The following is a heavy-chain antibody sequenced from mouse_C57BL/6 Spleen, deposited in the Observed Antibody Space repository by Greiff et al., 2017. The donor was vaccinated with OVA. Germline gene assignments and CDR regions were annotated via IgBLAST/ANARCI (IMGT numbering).Heavy chain of an antibody. D-gene: IGHD2-1*01. CDR1: GYTFTSYW. CDR3: ARSGGNYWYFDV. Sequence: QVQLQQPGAELVKPGASVKMSCKASGYTFTSYWITWVKQRPGQGLEWIGDIYPGSGSTNYNEKFKSKATLTVDTSSSTAYMQLSSLTSEDSAVYYCARSGGNYWYFDVWGTGTTVTVSS. J-gene: IGHJ1*03. CDR2: IYPGSGST. V-gene: IGHV1-55*01.